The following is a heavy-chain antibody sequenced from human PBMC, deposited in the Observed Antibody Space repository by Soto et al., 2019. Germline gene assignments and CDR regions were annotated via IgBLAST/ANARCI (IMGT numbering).Heavy chain of an antibody. J-gene: IGHJ5*02. CDR3: ANRDSNYGQNWFDP. Sequence: EVQLLESGGGLVQPGGSLRLSCAASGFTFSSYAMSWVRQAPGKGLEWVSAISGSGGSTYYADSVKGRFTISRDNSKNTLYQQMNSLRAEDTAVYYCANRDSNYGQNWFDPWGQGTLVTVSS. CDR1: GFTFSSYA. D-gene: IGHD4-4*01. CDR2: ISGSGGST. V-gene: IGHV3-23*01.